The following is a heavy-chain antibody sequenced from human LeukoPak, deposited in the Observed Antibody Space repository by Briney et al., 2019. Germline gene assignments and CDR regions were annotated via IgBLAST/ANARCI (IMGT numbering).Heavy chain of an antibody. V-gene: IGHV3-74*01. CDR2: IKSDGTIT. CDR1: GFTFSSYW. Sequence: GGSLRLSCAASGFTFSSYWMHWVRQAPGKGLVWVSGIKSDGTITHYADSVKGRFTISRDNAKNTLYLQMNRLRAEDTAVYYCASGLIRTGGKDYWGQGTLVTVSS. D-gene: IGHD7-27*01. CDR3: ASGLIRTGGKDY. J-gene: IGHJ4*02.